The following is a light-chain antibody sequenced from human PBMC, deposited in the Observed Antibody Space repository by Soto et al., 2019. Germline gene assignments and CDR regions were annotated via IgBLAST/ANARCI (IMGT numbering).Light chain of an antibody. CDR2: GAS. CDR3: QQYNNWQT. J-gene: IGKJ1*01. CDR1: QSVSSN. V-gene: IGKV3D-15*01. Sequence: EIVMTQAPATLSVSPGERATLSCRASQSVSSNLAWYQQQPGQAPRLLIYGASIRATGIPARFSGSGSGTEFTLTISSLQSEDFEVYYCQQYNNWQTFGQGTKVEI.